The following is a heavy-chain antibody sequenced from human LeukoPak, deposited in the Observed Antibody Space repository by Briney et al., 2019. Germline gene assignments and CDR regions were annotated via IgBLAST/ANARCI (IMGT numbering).Heavy chain of an antibody. V-gene: IGHV3-23*01. Sequence: GGSLRLSCAAFSSYSISWVSQAPGQGLEWVSTISGSGGSTYYADYLKGRFTISRNNSKNTLYLQMDSLRAEDTAVYYCAKGYCSSTNCYINWFDPWGQGTLVTVSS. D-gene: IGHD2-2*01. CDR3: AKGYCSSTNCYINWFDP. CDR1: SSYS. CDR2: ISGSGGST. J-gene: IGHJ5*02.